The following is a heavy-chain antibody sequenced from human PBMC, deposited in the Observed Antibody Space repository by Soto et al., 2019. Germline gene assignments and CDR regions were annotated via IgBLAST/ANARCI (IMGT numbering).Heavy chain of an antibody. CDR1: GFTFSSYA. J-gene: IGHJ6*02. CDR3: AKGAGTFAGSYSYYYYGMDV. CDR2: ISGSGGST. D-gene: IGHD3-10*01. V-gene: IGHV3-23*01. Sequence: GGSLRLSCAASGFTFSSYAMSWVRQAPGKGLEWVSAISGSGGSTYYADSVKGRFTISRDNSKNTLYLQMNSLRAEDTAVYYCAKGAGTFAGSYSYYYYGMDVWGQGTTVTVSS.